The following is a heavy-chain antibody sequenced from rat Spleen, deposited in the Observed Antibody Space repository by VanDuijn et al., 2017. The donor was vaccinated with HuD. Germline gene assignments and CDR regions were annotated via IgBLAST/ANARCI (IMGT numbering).Heavy chain of an antibody. J-gene: IGHJ2*01. CDR3: AGSPHQSGSFPIDY. CDR2: INSAGSI. CDR1: DYSITSSYR. D-gene: IGHD1-12*02. V-gene: IGHV3-3*01. Sequence: MQLQESGPGLVKPSQSLSLTCSVTDYSITSSYRWTWIRKFPGNKLEWMAYINSAGSINYNPSLKSRVAITRDTSRNQFLLQVNSVTTEDTATYYCAGSPHQSGSFPIDYWGQGVMVTVSS.